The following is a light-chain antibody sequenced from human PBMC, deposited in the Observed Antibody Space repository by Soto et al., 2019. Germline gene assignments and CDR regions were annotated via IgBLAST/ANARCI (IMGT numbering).Light chain of an antibody. CDR1: SSNIGAGYD. Sequence: QSALTQPPSVSGAPGQRVTISCTGSSSNIGAGYDVHWYQQLPGTAPKLLIYGNSNRPSGVPDRFSGSKSGTSASLAITGLQAADEADYYCQSYDSSLSGVVFGGGTKVTVL. CDR2: GNS. CDR3: QSYDSSLSGVV. V-gene: IGLV1-40*01. J-gene: IGLJ2*01.